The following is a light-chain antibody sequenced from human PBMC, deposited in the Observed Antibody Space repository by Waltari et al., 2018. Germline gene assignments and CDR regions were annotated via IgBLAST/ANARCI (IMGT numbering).Light chain of an antibody. V-gene: IGKV1-5*03. J-gene: IGKJ1*01. CDR3: QQYATYPRT. Sequence: EIQMSQSPSTLSASVGDRVTITCRASRSVSTGLAWDQQKPGKAPKLLIYGASTLEIGVPSRFSGSGSGKDFSLTISSLQPDDFATYYCQQYATYPRTFGQGTNVEVK. CDR1: RSVSTG. CDR2: GAS.